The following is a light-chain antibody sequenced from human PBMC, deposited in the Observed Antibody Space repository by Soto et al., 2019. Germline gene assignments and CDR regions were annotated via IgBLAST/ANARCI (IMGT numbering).Light chain of an antibody. CDR2: EVS. J-gene: IGLJ3*02. CDR3: SSYAGSNDRWV. V-gene: IGLV2-8*01. Sequence: QSALTQPPSASGSLGQSVTISCTGTSGDIGAYNYVSWYQQHPGKAPKLMIHEVSKRPSGVPDRFSGSKSGNTASLTVSGLQAEDEADYYCSSYAGSNDRWVFGGGTKVTVL. CDR1: SGDIGAYNY.